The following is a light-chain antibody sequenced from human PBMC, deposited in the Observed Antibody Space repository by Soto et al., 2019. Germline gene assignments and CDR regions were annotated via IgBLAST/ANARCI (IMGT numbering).Light chain of an antibody. CDR2: DAS. CDR3: QQRSNWPPYT. V-gene: IGKV3-11*01. J-gene: IGKJ2*01. CDR1: QSVSSY. Sequence: EIVLTQSPATLSLSPGERATLSCRASQSVSSYLAWYQQKPGQAPRLLIYDASNRATGIPARFSGSGSGTDFTLTISRLEHEDFAVYYCQQRSNWPPYTFGQGTKLAIK.